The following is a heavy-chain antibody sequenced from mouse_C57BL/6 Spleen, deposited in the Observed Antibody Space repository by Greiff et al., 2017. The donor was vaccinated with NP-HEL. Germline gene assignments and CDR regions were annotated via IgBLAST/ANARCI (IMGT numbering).Heavy chain of an antibody. D-gene: IGHD3-2*02. CDR1: GFTFSDYY. Sequence: EVKLMESGGGLVQPGGSLKLSCAASGFTFSDYYMYWVRQTPEKRLEWVAYISNGGGSTYYPDTVKGRFTISRDNAKNTLYLQMSRLKSEDTAMYYCAGLRGLDWYFDVWGTGTTVTVSS. V-gene: IGHV5-12*01. CDR3: AGLRGLDWYFDV. CDR2: ISNGGGST. J-gene: IGHJ1*03.